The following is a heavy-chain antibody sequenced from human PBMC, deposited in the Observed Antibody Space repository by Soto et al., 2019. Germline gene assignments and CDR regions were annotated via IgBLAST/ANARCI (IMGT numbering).Heavy chain of an antibody. D-gene: IGHD3-3*01. J-gene: IGHJ5*02. CDR2: ISGSGGST. CDR1: GFTFSNYA. Sequence: GGSLRLSCAASGFTFSNYAMSWVRQAPGKGLEWISTISGSGGSTYYADSVKGRFTISRDNSKNTLYLQMNSLRAEDTAAYYCAKGQSTYYDFWSRYYDWFDPWGQRTLVTVSS. CDR3: AKGQSTYYDFWSRYYDWFDP. V-gene: IGHV3-23*01.